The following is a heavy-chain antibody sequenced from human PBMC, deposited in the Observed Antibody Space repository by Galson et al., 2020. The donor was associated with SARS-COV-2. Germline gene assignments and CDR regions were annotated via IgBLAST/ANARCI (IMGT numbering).Heavy chain of an antibody. V-gene: IGHV3-30-3*01. CDR1: GFTFSSYA. J-gene: IGHJ4*02. CDR3: ARGPRFGELLSPFDS. Sequence: GESLKISCAASGFTFSSYAMHWVRQAPGKGLEWVAVISNDGSNRYYADSVKGRFTISRDNSKNTLFLQMNSLRVKDTAVYYCARGPRFGELLSPFDSWGQGTLVTVSS. CDR2: ISNDGSNR. D-gene: IGHD3-10*01.